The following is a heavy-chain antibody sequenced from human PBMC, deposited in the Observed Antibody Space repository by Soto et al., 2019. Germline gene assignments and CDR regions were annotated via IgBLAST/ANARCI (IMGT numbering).Heavy chain of an antibody. CDR3: ARPAKVGEASAFDT. D-gene: IGHD4-17*01. CDR2: IYYTGKT. Sequence: QVQLHESGPGLVKPSETLSLTCTVSGGSISTYYWSWVRQAQGKALEWLGNIYYTGKTKYNSSLKSLIAISIGTSGNYFSLKMRSLTAAVTAVYYCARPAKVGEASAFDTWGPGTMVAVSS. CDR1: GGSISTYY. J-gene: IGHJ3*02. V-gene: IGHV4-59*01.